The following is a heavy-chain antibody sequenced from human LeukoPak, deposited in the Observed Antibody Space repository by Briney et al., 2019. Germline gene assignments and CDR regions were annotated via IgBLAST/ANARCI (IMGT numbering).Heavy chain of an antibody. CDR1: GGSISSSSYY. D-gene: IGHD2-15*01. Sequence: SETLSLTCTVSGGSISSSSYYWGWIRQPPGKGLEWIGSIYYSGSTYYNPSLKSRVTISVDTSKNQFSLKLTSVTAADTAVYYCAREPRYCGGGNCYRGGYMDVWGKGTTVTVSS. J-gene: IGHJ6*03. CDR3: AREPRYCGGGNCYRGGYMDV. CDR2: IYYSGST. V-gene: IGHV4-39*07.